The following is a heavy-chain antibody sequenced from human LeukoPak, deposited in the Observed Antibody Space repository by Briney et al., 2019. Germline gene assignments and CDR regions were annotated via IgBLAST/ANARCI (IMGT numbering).Heavy chain of an antibody. Sequence: GGSLRLSCAASGFTFSSYWMHWVRQAPGKGLVWVSRINSDGSSTSYADSVKGRFTISRDNAKNTLYLQMNSLRAEDTAVYYCARDNSEGQWLVGNWFDPWGQGTLVTVSS. CDR3: ARDNSEGQWLVGNWFDP. D-gene: IGHD6-19*01. CDR1: GFTFSSYW. CDR2: INSDGSST. V-gene: IGHV3-74*01. J-gene: IGHJ5*02.